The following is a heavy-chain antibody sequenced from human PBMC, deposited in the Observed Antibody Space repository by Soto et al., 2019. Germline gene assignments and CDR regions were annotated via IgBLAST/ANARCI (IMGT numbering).Heavy chain of an antibody. CDR3: ARDRVVVHYYYDYYGMDV. J-gene: IGHJ6*02. CDR1: GDSVSSNSAA. Sequence: LSLTCAISGDSVSSNSAAWNWIRQSPSRGLEWLGRTYYRSKWYNDYAVSVKSRITINPDTSKNQCSLQLNSVTPEDTAVYYCARDRVVVHYYYDYYGMDVWGQGTTVTVSS. V-gene: IGHV6-1*01. CDR2: TYYRSKWYN. D-gene: IGHD2-15*01.